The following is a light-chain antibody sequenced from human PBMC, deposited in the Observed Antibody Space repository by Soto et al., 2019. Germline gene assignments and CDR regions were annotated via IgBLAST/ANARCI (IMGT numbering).Light chain of an antibody. CDR2: EGS. CDR1: SSDVGSYNL. CDR3: CSYAGSSTVYV. J-gene: IGLJ1*01. V-gene: IGLV2-23*01. Sequence: QSVLTQPASVSGSPGQSITISCTGTSSDVGSYNLVSWYQQHPGKAPKLMIYEGSKRPSGVSNRFSGSKSGNTASLTISGLQAEDEADYYCCSYAGSSTVYVFXTGTKVTVL.